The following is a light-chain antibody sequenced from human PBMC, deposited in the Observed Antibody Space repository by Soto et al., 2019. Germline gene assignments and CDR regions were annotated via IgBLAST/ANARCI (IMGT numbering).Light chain of an antibody. V-gene: IGLV2-23*01. Sequence: QSVLTQPASVSGSPGQSITISCTGTSSDVGRYNLVSWYQHHPVKAPKLIIYEGTKRPSGVSNRFSGSTSGNTASLTISGLQAEDEADYYCCSYAGGGTVVFGGGTKVTVL. CDR3: CSYAGGGTVV. CDR1: SSDVGRYNL. J-gene: IGLJ2*01. CDR2: EGT.